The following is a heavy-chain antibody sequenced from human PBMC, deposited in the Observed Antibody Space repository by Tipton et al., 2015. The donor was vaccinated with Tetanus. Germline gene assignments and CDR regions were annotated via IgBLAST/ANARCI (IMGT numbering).Heavy chain of an antibody. V-gene: IGHV3-33*03. CDR3: ANDRSFALVNALDM. CDR2: IWYDGSEK. D-gene: IGHD3-16*01. J-gene: IGHJ3*02. CDR1: AFKFSKNG. Sequence: SLRLSCATSAFKFSKNGMHWVRQAPGKGLEWVAFIWYDGSEKYYADSVKGRFTISRDSSKNTVYLQMNSLRVEDTALFYCANDRSFALVNALDMWGPGTLVTVS.